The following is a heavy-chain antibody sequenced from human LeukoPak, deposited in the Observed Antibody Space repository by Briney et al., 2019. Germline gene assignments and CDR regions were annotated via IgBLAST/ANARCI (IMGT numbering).Heavy chain of an antibody. CDR3: ARGNGYYYYYGMDV. CDR2: INHSGST. J-gene: IGHJ6*02. Sequence: PSETLSLTCAVYGGSFSGYYWSCIRQPPGKGLEWIGEINHSGSTNYNPSLKSRVTISVDTSKNQFSLKLSSVTAADTAVYYCARGNGYYYYYGMDVWGQGTTVTVSS. CDR1: GGSFSGYY. V-gene: IGHV4-34*01.